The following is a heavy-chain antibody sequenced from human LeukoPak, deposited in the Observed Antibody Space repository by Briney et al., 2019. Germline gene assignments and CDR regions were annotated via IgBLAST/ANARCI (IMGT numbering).Heavy chain of an antibody. CDR2: ISTSSTYI. V-gene: IGHV3-21*01. J-gene: IGHJ4*02. CDR1: GFTFSHYS. D-gene: IGHD5-24*01. CDR3: ARGTDGYNDY. Sequence: GGYLRLSCATSGFTFSHYSMNWVRQVPGRGLEWVSSISTSSTYIYYADSVKGRFTISRDNAKNSLYLQMNSLRAEDTAVYYCARGTDGYNDYWGQGTLVTVSS.